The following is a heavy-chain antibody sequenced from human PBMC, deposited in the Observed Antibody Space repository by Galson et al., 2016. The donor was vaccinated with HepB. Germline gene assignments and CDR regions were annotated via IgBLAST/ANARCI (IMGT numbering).Heavy chain of an antibody. D-gene: IGHD2-21*02. J-gene: IGHJ4*02. CDR1: GGSFSGYY. CDR2: INHSGST. V-gene: IGHV4-34*01. Sequence: SETLSLTCAVYGGSFSGYYWGWVRQPPEKGLEWIGEINHSGSTNYNPSLKSRVTISVDTSKNQFSLRLSSVTAADTAVYYYARGGGDWYVDYWGQGGLVTVSS. CDR3: ARGGGDWYVDY.